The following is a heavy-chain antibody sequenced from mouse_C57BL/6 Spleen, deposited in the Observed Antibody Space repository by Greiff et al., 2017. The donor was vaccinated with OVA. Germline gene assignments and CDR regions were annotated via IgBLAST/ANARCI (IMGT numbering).Heavy chain of an antibody. CDR1: GFSFNTYA. D-gene: IGHD2-3*01. Sequence: EVQLQESGGGLVQPKGSLKLSCAASGFSFNTYAMNWVRQAPGKGLEWVARIRSKSNNYATYYADSVKDRFTISRDDSESMLYLQMNNLKTEDTAMYYCVRHVNGYYDYWGQGTTLTVSS. CDR3: VRHVNGYYDY. CDR2: IRSKSNNYAT. J-gene: IGHJ2*01. V-gene: IGHV10-1*01.